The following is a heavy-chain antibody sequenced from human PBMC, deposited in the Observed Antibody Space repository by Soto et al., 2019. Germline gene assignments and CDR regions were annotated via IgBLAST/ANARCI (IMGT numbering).Heavy chain of an antibody. J-gene: IGHJ6*02. D-gene: IGHD3-10*01. V-gene: IGHV5-10-1*01. Sequence: GESLKISCKGSGYSFTSYWNSWVRQMPGKGLEWMGRIDPSDSYTNYSPSFQGHVTISADKSISTAYLRWSSLKASDTAMYYCARQPMVPSDYGMDVWGQGTTVTVSS. CDR1: GYSFTSYW. CDR2: IDPSDSYT. CDR3: ARQPMVPSDYGMDV.